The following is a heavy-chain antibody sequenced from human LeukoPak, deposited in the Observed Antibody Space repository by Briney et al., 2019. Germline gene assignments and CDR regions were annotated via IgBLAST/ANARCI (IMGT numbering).Heavy chain of an antibody. CDR2: IYYSGST. CDR3: ARNYYDSSGQGWFDP. J-gene: IGHJ5*02. D-gene: IGHD3-22*01. Sequence: KATESLSLTCSVPVCSISSYYWSSIRQTPAKGLGWIGYIYYSGSTNYNPSLKSRVTISVDTSKNQFSLKLSSVTAADTAVYYCARNYYDSSGQGWFDPWGQGTLVTVSS. V-gene: IGHV4-59*08. CDR1: VCSISSYY.